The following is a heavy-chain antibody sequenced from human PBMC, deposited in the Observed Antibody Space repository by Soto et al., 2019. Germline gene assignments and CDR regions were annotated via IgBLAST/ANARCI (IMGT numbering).Heavy chain of an antibody. V-gene: IGHV3-30-3*01. CDR2: ISYDGSNK. CDR1: GFTFSSYA. J-gene: IGHJ5*02. D-gene: IGHD1-20*01. CDR3: ARDRVTGTHGVWFDP. Sequence: PGGSLRLSCAASGFTFSSYAMHWVRQAPGKGLEWVAVISYDGSNKYYADSVKGRFTISRDNSKNTLYLQMNSLRAEDTAVYYCARDRVTGTHGVWFDPWGQGTLVTVSS.